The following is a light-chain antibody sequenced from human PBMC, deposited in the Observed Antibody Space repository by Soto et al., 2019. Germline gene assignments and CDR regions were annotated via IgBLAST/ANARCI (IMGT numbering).Light chain of an antibody. CDR1: QSVHTY. J-gene: IGKJ2*01. CDR2: DAS. V-gene: IGKV3-11*01. Sequence: ETVLTQSPATLSLSPGERATLSCRASQSVHTYLAWYQQKAGQAPRLLIYDASNRATGIPARFSGSGSGTDFTLTMSSLEPEDCAVYYGQQRSNWPPYTFGQETKLEIK. CDR3: QQRSNWPPYT.